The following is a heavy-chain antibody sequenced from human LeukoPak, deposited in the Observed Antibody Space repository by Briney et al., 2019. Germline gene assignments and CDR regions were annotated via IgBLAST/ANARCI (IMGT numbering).Heavy chain of an antibody. J-gene: IGHJ4*02. CDR3: ARVAAGGKGFDY. Sequence: GGSLRLSCAASGFTVSSNYMSWVRQAPGKGLEWVSVIYSGGSTYYADSVKGRFTISRDNSKNTLYLQMNSLRAGDTAVYYCARVAAGGKGFDYWGQGTLVTVSS. V-gene: IGHV3-53*01. D-gene: IGHD6-13*01. CDR2: IYSGGST. CDR1: GFTVSSNY.